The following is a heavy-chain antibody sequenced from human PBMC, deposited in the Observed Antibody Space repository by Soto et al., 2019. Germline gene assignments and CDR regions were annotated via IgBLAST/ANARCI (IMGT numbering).Heavy chain of an antibody. Sequence: GGSLRLSCAASGFTSSSYSMNWVRQAPGKGLEWVSYISSSSSTIYYADSVKGRFTVTRDNAKNSLYLQMNSLRDEDTAVYYCARAGGDYHYYGMDVWGQGTTVTVSS. CDR1: GFTSSSYS. D-gene: IGHD2-21*01. CDR2: ISSSSSTI. CDR3: ARAGGDYHYYGMDV. J-gene: IGHJ6*02. V-gene: IGHV3-48*02.